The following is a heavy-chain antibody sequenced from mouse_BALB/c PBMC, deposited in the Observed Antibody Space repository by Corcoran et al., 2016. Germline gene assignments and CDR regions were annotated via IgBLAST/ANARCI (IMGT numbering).Heavy chain of an antibody. CDR1: GYTFTTAG. CDR3: ARYTVVAKDAMDY. Sequence: QIQLVQSGPELKKPGETVRISCKASGYTFTTAGMQWVQKMPGKGLKWIGWINTHSGVPKYAEDFKGRFAFSLETSASTAYLQISNLKNEDTATYFCARYTVVAKDAMDYWGQGTSVTVSS. CDR2: INTHSGVP. V-gene: IGHV9-4*02. D-gene: IGHD1-1*01. J-gene: IGHJ4*01.